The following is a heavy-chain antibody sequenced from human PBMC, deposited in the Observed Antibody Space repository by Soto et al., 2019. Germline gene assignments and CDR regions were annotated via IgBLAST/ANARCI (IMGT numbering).Heavy chain of an antibody. V-gene: IGHV4-59*01. D-gene: IGHD6-13*01. Sequence: SETLSLTCTVSGGSISSNYWTWIRQPPGRGLEWIGYVYNSGSTNYNPSLKSRVTISEDTSKSQFSLKVNSMTAADTAVYYCARYRREAVAGYTLDNWGQGILVTVSS. CDR2: VYNSGST. CDR3: ARYRREAVAGYTLDN. J-gene: IGHJ4*02. CDR1: GGSISSNY.